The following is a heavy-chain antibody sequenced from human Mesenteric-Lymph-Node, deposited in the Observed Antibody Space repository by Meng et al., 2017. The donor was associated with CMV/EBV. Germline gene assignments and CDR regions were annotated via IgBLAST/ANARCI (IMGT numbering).Heavy chain of an antibody. D-gene: IGHD3-9*01. J-gene: IGHJ4*02. CDR3: ARGSSYDILTGYFDY. V-gene: IGHV4-34*01. CDR2: INHSGST. CDR1: GGVFSCYS. Sequence: QGPLHKWGSGLLKPSVTLSVTCAVYGGVFSCYSLNWIRQSPEKGLEWIGEINHSGSTTYNPSFTSRIIISVDTSTNQISLNMSSVTAADTAVYYCARGSSYDILTGYFDYWGQGALVTVSS.